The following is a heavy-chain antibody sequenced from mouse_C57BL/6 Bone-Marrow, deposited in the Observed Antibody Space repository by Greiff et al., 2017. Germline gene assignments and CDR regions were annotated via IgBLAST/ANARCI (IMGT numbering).Heavy chain of an antibody. J-gene: IGHJ4*01. CDR3: ARSFITTVVAPDYAMDY. D-gene: IGHD1-1*01. Sequence: QVQLQQSGAELARPGASVKLSCKASGYTFTSYGISWVKQRTGQGLEWIGEIYPRSGNTYYNEKFKGKATLTADKSSSTAYMALRSLTSEDSAVYFCARSFITTVVAPDYAMDYWGQGTSVTVSS. CDR1: GYTFTSYG. V-gene: IGHV1-81*01. CDR2: IYPRSGNT.